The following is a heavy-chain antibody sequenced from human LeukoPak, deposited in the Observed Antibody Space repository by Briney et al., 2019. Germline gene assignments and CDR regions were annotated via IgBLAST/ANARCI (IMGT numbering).Heavy chain of an antibody. D-gene: IGHD6-19*01. Sequence: GGSLRLSCAAPGFMFHDYAIHWVRQAPGKGLEWVSLISGDGGSIFYADSVKGRFTISRDNCKNSLYLQMNSLRSDDTALYYCARESESSGWYDYWGQGTLVTVSS. CDR1: GFMFHDYA. CDR2: ISGDGGSI. V-gene: IGHV3-43*02. J-gene: IGHJ4*02. CDR3: ARESESSGWYDY.